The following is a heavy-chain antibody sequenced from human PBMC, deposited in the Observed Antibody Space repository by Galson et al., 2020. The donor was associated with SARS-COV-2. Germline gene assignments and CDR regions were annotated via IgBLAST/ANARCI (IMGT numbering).Heavy chain of an antibody. CDR2: IDYSGIA. CDR3: ARDRCTNTSCYVWFDP. V-gene: IGHV4-30-4*01. CDR1: VDSISSGDYY. Sequence: ASETLSLTCPVSVDSISSGDYYWTCIRQLPGKDLEWNGYIDYSGIAFYNPALKSRITLSIDTSKNQFSLKLDSVTAADTAVYYCARDRCTNTSCYVWFDPWGRGTLVTVSS. D-gene: IGHD2-2*01. J-gene: IGHJ5*02.